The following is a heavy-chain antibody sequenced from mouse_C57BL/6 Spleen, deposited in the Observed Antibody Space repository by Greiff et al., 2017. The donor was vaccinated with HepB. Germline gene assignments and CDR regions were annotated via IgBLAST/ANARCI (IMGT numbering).Heavy chain of an antibody. CDR1: GYTFTDYY. J-gene: IGHJ4*01. V-gene: IGHV1-76*01. Sequence: QVQLQQSGAELVRPGASVKLSCKASGYTFTDYYINWVKQRPGQGLEWIARIYPGSGNTYYNEKFKGKATLTAEKSSSTAYMQLSSLTSEDSAVYFCARRPSGDYYAMDYWGQVTSVTVSS. CDR2: IYPGSGNT. D-gene: IGHD3-2*02. CDR3: ARRPSGDYYAMDY.